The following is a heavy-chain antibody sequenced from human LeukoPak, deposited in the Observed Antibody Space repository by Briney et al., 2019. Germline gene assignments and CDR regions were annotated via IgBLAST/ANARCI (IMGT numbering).Heavy chain of an antibody. J-gene: IGHJ5*02. V-gene: IGHV1-18*01. CDR2: ISAYNGNT. D-gene: IGHD6-6*01. CDR3: ARGGKYSSSPRMVWFDP. CDR1: GYTFTSYG. Sequence: ASVKVSCKASGYTFTSYGISWVRQAPGQGLEWMGWISAYNGNTNYAQKLQGRVTMTTDTSTSTAYMELRSLRSDVTAVYYCARGGKYSSSPRMVWFDPWGQGTLVTVSS.